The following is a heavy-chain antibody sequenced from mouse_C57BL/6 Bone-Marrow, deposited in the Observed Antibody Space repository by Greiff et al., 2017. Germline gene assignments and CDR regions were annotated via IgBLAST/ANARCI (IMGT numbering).Heavy chain of an antibody. CDR1: GYTFTSYT. J-gene: IGHJ4*01. CDR3: ESHIYYGLYYYAMDY. V-gene: IGHV1-4*01. CDR2: INPSSGYT. Sequence: QVQLQQSGAELARPGASVKMSCKASGYTFTSYTMHWVKQRPGQGLEWIGYINPSSGYTKYNQKFKDKATLTADKSSSTAYMQLSSLTSEDSAVYYCESHIYYGLYYYAMDYWGQGTSVTVSS. D-gene: IGHD2-2*01.